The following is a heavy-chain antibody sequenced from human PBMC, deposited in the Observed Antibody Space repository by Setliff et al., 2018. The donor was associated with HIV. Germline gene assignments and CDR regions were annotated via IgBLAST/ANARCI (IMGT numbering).Heavy chain of an antibody. CDR1: GYTFSSYS. CDR2: IVPIFGTA. D-gene: IGHD3-10*01. CDR3: ALLWFGELLPYNFDY. V-gene: IGHV1-69*05. Sequence: SVKVSCKASGYTFSSYSLHWVRQAPGQGLEWMGGIVPIFGTANYAQKFQGRVTITTDESTSTAYMELSSLRSEDTAVYYCALLWFGELLPYNFDYWGQGTLVTVSS. J-gene: IGHJ4*02.